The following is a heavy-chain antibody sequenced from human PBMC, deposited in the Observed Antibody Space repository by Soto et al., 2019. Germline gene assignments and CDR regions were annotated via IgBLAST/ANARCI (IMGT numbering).Heavy chain of an antibody. V-gene: IGHV2-5*02. CDR2: IYWDDDK. Sequence: QITLKETGPTLVKPTQTLTLTCTFSGFSLSTSGVGVGWIRQPPGKALEWLALIYWDDDKRYSPSLKSRLTITKDTSKNQVVLTMTNMDPVDTATYYCAHVYGGYDNFDYWGQGTLVTVSS. CDR1: GFSLSTSGVG. D-gene: IGHD5-12*01. J-gene: IGHJ4*02. CDR3: AHVYGGYDNFDY.